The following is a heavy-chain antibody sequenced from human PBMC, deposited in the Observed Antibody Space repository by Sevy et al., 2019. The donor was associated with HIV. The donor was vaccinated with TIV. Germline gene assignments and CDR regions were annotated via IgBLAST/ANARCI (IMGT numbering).Heavy chain of an antibody. CDR2: VYYTWGT. Sequence: SETLSLTCTVSGGSINSDHWNWIRQPPGKGLEWIGDVYYTWGTNYNPSLKNRVTISLDRTKNQFSLNLTSVTAAYTAVYYCARRNDFDIWGQGTMVTVSS. J-gene: IGHJ3*02. V-gene: IGHV4-59*12. CDR3: ARRNDFDI. CDR1: GGSINSDH.